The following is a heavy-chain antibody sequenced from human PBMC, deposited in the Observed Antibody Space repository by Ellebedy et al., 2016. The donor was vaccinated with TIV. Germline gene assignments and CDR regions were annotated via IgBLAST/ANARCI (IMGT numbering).Heavy chain of an antibody. Sequence: MPSETLSLTCAVYGGSFSGYYWSWIRQPPGKGLEWIGEINHSGSTNYNPSLKSRVTISVDTSKNQFSLKLSSVTAADTAVYYCARGRLVTIFGVVFLGEPEYNWFDPWGQGTLVTVSS. CDR1: GGSFSGYY. V-gene: IGHV4-34*01. J-gene: IGHJ5*02. D-gene: IGHD3-3*01. CDR2: INHSGST. CDR3: ARGRLVTIFGVVFLGEPEYNWFDP.